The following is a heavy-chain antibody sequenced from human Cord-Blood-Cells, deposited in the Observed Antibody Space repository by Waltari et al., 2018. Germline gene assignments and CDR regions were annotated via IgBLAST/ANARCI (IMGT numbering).Heavy chain of an antibody. V-gene: IGHV1-46*01. CDR3: ARNDIVVVPAALGAFDI. CDR2: ITPGGGST. D-gene: IGHD2-2*01. J-gene: IGHJ3*02. Sequence: QVQLVQSGAEVKKPGASVKVSCKASGYTFTSYYMHWVRQAPGQGLEWMGIITPGGGSTSYEQKFQGRVTMTRDTSTSTVYMELSSLRSEDTAVYYCARNDIVVVPAALGAFDIWGQGTMVTVSS. CDR1: GYTFTSYY.